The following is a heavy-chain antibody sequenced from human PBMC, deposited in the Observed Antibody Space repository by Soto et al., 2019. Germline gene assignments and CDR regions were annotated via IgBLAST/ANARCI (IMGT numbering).Heavy chain of an antibody. J-gene: IGHJ6*02. Sequence: LSLTCTVSGGSISSGGYYWSWIRQHPGKGLEWIGYIYYSGSTYYNPSLKSRVTISLDTSKNQFSLKLSSVTAADTAVYYCAGQPTAGSYYDLGSYYYYYAMDVWGQGTTVTVSS. D-gene: IGHD3-10*01. CDR3: AGQPTAGSYYDLGSYYYYYAMDV. CDR2: IYYSGST. V-gene: IGHV4-30-4*08. CDR1: GGSISSGGYY.